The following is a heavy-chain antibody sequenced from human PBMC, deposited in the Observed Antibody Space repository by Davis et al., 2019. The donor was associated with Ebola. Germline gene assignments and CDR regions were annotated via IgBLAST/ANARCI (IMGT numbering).Heavy chain of an antibody. CDR3: ARDLRLRPRGDAFDI. CDR2: INPSGGST. D-gene: IGHD6-25*01. CDR1: GYTFTSYS. J-gene: IGHJ3*02. Sequence: ASVKVSCKASGYTFTSYSMHWVRQAPGQGLEWMGIINPSGGSTSYAQKFQGRVTMTRDTSTSTVYMELSSLRSEDTAVYYCARDLRLRPRGDAFDIWGQGTMVTVSS. V-gene: IGHV1-46*01.